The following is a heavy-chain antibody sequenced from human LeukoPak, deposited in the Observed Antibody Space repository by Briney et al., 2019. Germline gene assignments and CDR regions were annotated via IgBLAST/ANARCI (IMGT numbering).Heavy chain of an antibody. Sequence: GSLRLSCAASGFTFSSYSMNWVRQPPGKGLEWIGEINHSGSTNYNPSLKSRVTISVDTSKNQFSLKLSSVTAADTAVYYCARARLDRYYYYYMDVWGKGTTVTISS. J-gene: IGHJ6*03. CDR1: GFTFSSYS. D-gene: IGHD1-1*01. CDR3: ARARLDRYYYYYMDV. CDR2: INHSGST. V-gene: IGHV4-34*01.